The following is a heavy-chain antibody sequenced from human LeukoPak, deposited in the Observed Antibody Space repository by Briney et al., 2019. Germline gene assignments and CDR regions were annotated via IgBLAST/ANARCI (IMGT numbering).Heavy chain of an antibody. V-gene: IGHV3-48*03. J-gene: IGHJ3*02. CDR2: ISSSGSTI. CDR1: GFTFSSYE. Sequence: GGSLRLSCAASGFTFSSYEMNWVRQAPGKGLEWISYISSSGSTIYYADSVKGRFTISRDNAKNSLYLQMNSLRAEDTAVYYCAREGQTYFGSNGYYRIDAFDIWGQGTMVTVSS. D-gene: IGHD3-22*01. CDR3: AREGQTYFGSNGYYRIDAFDI.